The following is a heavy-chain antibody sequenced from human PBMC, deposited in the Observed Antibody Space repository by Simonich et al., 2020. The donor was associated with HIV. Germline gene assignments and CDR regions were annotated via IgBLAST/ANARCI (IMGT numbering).Heavy chain of an antibody. V-gene: IGHV1-69*12. D-gene: IGHD3-10*01. CDR1: GGTYRSFA. J-gene: IGHJ4*02. CDR3: ARKGGGRGVYYFDY. Sequence: QVQLVQSVAEVKKPGSSVKVSCKASGGTYRSFAISWERQAPGLGREWVGRILPIFGTANYAQMFQGRVTITADESTSTAYMELSSLRSEDTGIYYCARKGGGRGVYYFDYWGQGTLVTVSS. CDR2: ILPIFGTA.